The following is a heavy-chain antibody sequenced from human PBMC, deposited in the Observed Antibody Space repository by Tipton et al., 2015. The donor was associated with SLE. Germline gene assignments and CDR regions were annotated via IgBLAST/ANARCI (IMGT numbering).Heavy chain of an antibody. CDR2: VYFNGNT. Sequence: TLSLTCTVSGDSINSPTYYWNWIRQPPGRRLEWIGYVYFNGNTNYNPSLKSRVIISVDTSKNQFSLKLSSVTAVDTAVYYCARTNWNYIAFNIWSQGTLVTVSS. J-gene: IGHJ3*02. CDR1: GDSINSPTYY. D-gene: IGHD1-7*01. CDR3: ARTNWNYIAFNI. V-gene: IGHV4-61*01.